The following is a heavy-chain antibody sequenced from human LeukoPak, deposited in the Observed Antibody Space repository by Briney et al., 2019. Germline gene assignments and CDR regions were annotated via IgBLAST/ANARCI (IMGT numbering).Heavy chain of an antibody. CDR1: GGSISSSSYY. J-gene: IGHJ6*03. Sequence: SETLSLTCTVSGGSISSSSYYWGWIRQPPGKGLEWIGSIYYSGSTYYNPSLKSRVTISVDTSKNRFSLKLSSVTAADTAVYYCARHLSGCSSTSCYSGFYYYYYMDVWGKGTTVTVSS. D-gene: IGHD2-2*01. CDR2: IYYSGST. CDR3: ARHLSGCSSTSCYSGFYYYYYMDV. V-gene: IGHV4-39*01.